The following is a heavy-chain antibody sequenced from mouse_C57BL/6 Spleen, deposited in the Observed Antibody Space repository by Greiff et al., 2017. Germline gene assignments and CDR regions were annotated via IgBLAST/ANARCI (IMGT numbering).Heavy chain of an antibody. CDR1: GYTFTDHT. V-gene: IGHV1-78*01. D-gene: IGHD1-1*01. Sequence: VQLQQSDAELVKPGASVKLSCKVSGYTFTDHTIHWMKQRPEQGLEWIGYIYPRDGSTKYNEKFKGKATLTADKSSSTAYMQLNSLTSEDSAVYCGARDTTVVAKRGEYYFDYGGQGTTLTVSS. CDR2: IYPRDGST. J-gene: IGHJ2*01. CDR3: ARDTTVVAKRGEYYFDY.